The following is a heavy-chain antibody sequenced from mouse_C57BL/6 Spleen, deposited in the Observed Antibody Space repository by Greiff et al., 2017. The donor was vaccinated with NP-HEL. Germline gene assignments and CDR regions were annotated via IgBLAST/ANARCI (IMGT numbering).Heavy chain of an antibody. V-gene: IGHV1-50*01. CDR1: GYTFTSYW. Sequence: VQLQQPGAELVKPGASVKLSCKASGYTFTSYWMQWVNPRPGQGLEWIGAIDPSDSYPYYYQPFKGKATLTVDTSSSTAYMQLSSLTSEDSAVSYCARGDYGSGFDVWGTGTTVTVSS. J-gene: IGHJ1*03. CDR3: ARGDYGSGFDV. CDR2: IDPSDSYP. D-gene: IGHD1-1*01.